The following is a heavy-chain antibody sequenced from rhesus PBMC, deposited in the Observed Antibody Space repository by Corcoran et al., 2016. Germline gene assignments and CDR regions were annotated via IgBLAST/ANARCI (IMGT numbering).Heavy chain of an antibody. D-gene: IGHD5-36*01. Sequence: QVQLQESGPGGVKPSETLSLTCAVSGGSISSGYDWSWLRQPPGKGLEWIGYIYGSSGSTNYNPSLKNRVTSSKDASKNQFSLKLSCGTAADTAVYDCAGAGGYSYGYGDYWGQGVLVTVSS. CDR2: IYGSSGST. CDR1: GGSISSGYD. V-gene: IGHV4-76*01. CDR3: AGAGGYSYGYGDY. J-gene: IGHJ4*01.